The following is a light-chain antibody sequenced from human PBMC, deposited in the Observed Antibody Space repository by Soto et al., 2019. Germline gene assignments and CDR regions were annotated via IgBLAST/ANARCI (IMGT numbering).Light chain of an antibody. V-gene: IGKV1-12*01. CDR1: QGISSW. CDR2: AAS. J-gene: IGKJ4*01. Sequence: DLQMTQSPSSVSASVGDRVTITCRASQGISSWLAWYQQKPGQAPKLLIYAASSVQSGVPSRFSGSGSGPDFPLTLSRLQPADFATYYCQQANSFPLTFGGGTKVEIK. CDR3: QQANSFPLT.